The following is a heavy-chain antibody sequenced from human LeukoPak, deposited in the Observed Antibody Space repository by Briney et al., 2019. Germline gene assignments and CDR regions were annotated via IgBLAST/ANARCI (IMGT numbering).Heavy chain of an antibody. CDR1: GFTFRNYW. J-gene: IGHJ4*02. CDR3: ARDYGGAQLDS. CDR2: IQKDGSGK. D-gene: IGHD3-10*01. V-gene: IGHV3-7*01. Sequence: GGSLRLSCEVSGFTFRNYWMSWIRQAPGKGLEWVANIQKDGSGKYYVDSVRGRFTISKDNAKNSLYLQLNSLRAEDTAVYYCARDYGGAQLDSWGQGTLVTVSS.